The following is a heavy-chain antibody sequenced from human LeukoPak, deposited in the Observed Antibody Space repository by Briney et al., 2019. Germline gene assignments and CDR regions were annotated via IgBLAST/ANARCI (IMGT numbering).Heavy chain of an antibody. CDR2: IYYSGST. CDR3: ARQVGLLWFGELTH. D-gene: IGHD3-10*01. Sequence: SETLSLTCTVSGGSISSSSYYWGWIRQPPGKGLEWIGSIYYSGSTYYNPSLKSRVTISVDTSKNQFSLKLSSVTAADTAVYYCARQVGLLWFGELTHWGQGTLVTVSS. V-gene: IGHV4-39*01. CDR1: GGSISSSSYY. J-gene: IGHJ4*02.